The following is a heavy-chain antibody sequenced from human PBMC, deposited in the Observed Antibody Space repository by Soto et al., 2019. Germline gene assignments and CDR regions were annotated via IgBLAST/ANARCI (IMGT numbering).Heavy chain of an antibody. CDR3: ARHMDTTGNEAFDS. J-gene: IGHJ4*02. Sequence: SETLSLTCTVSGGSISGYYWSWIWQPPGKGLEWIEYIHFSGKTSYSPSLKSRVNISLDTSKNQFSLKLNSVTAADTAVYYCARHMDTTGNEAFDSWGQGALVTVS. CDR1: GGSISGYY. D-gene: IGHD1-1*01. V-gene: IGHV4-59*08. CDR2: IHFSGKT.